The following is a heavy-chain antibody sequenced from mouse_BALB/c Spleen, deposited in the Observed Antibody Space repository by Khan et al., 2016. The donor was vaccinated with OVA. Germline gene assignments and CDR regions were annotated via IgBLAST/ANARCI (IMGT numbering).Heavy chain of an antibody. Sequence: EVELVESGGNLVQPGGSRKLSCAASGFTFSGFGMHWVRQAPEKGLEWAAYISSGSSTIYYADTVKGRFTISRDNPKNTLFLQMTSLRSEGTAMYYCARRRIFDGYYGGAMDYWGQGTSVTVSS. V-gene: IGHV5-17*02. CDR1: GFTFSGFG. CDR2: ISSGSSTI. J-gene: IGHJ4*01. D-gene: IGHD2-3*01. CDR3: ARRRIFDGYYGGAMDY.